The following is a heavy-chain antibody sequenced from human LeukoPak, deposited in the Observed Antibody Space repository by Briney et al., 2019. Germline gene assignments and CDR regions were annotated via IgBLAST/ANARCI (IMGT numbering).Heavy chain of an antibody. Sequence: ASVKVSCKASGYTFTGYYMHWVRQAPGQGLEWMGQTNPNSGGTNYAQKFQGRVTMTRDTSISTVYMELSRLRSDDTAVYYCARDDGSYYYDSSGYSDAFDIWGQGTMVTVSS. CDR3: ARDDGSYYYDSSGYSDAFDI. CDR2: TNPNSGGT. V-gene: IGHV1-2*06. J-gene: IGHJ3*02. D-gene: IGHD3-22*01. CDR1: GYTFTGYY.